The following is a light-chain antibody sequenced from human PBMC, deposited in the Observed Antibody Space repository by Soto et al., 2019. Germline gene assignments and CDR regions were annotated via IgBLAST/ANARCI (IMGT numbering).Light chain of an antibody. CDR2: SSS. CDR1: QSLRSDF. J-gene: IGKJ2*01. V-gene: IGKV3-20*01. CDR3: QQFGISPRT. Sequence: EIVLTQSPGTLSLLPGERATLSCRASQSLRSDFVAWYQQKPGQAPRLLIYSSSNRATGIPDRFSGSGSGTDFNLTITRLEPEDFAVYYCQQFGISPRTFGQGTKVE.